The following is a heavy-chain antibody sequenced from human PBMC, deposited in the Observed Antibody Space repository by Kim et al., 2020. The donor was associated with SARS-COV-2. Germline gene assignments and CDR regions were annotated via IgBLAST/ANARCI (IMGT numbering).Heavy chain of an antibody. CDR3: ARGGGSGFYYG. CDR1: GGSISSYY. Sequence: SETLSLTCNVSGGSISSYYWSWIRQPPGKGLEWIGYIYYSGSTNYNPSLKSRATISIDTSKNQFSLRLSSVTAADTAVYYCARGGGSGFYYGWGQGALVT. V-gene: IGHV4-59*01. J-gene: IGHJ4*02. CDR2: IYYSGST. D-gene: IGHD3-22*01.